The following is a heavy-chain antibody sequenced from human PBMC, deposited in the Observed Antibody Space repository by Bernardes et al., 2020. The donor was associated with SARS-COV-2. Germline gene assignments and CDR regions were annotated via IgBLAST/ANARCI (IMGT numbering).Heavy chain of an antibody. CDR3: ATKWERGIDA. Sequence: GGSLRLSCAASGFTFYSYCMSWVRQAPGKGLEWVANIKEDGSAKYYVDSVKGRCTISRDYAKNPLYLQMNSLRAEETAAYYCATKWERGIDAWGQGTTVTVSS. J-gene: IGHJ5*01. CDR2: IKEDGSAK. V-gene: IGHV3-7*01. CDR1: GFTFYSYC. D-gene: IGHD1-26*01.